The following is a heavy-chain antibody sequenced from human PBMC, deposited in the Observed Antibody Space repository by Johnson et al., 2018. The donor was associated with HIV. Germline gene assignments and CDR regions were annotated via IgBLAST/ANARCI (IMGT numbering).Heavy chain of an antibody. CDR2: IWYDGSKK. Sequence: QVQLVESGGGVVQPGGSLRLSCAASGFTFSSYAMHWVRQAPGKGLEWVAVIWYDGSKKYYADSVKGRFTISRDNSKNTLYLQMNSLRAEDTAVYYCAKDFHHVWYGGKNGPYDSSNDAFDIWGQGTMVTVSS. CDR3: AKDFHHVWYGGKNGPYDSSNDAFDI. J-gene: IGHJ3*02. CDR1: GFTFSSYA. V-gene: IGHV3-33*06. D-gene: IGHD3-22*01.